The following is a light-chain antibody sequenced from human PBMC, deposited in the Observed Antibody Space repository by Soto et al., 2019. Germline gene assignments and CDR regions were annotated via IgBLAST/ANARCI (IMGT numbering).Light chain of an antibody. V-gene: IGLV2-8*01. CDR3: SSYTTSNTVV. J-gene: IGLJ2*01. CDR2: EVS. CDR1: SSDVGGYNY. Sequence: QSVLTQPPSASGSLGQSVTISCTGTSSDVGGYNYVSWYQQHPGKVPKLMIYEVSKRPSGVPDRFSGSKSGNTASLTVSGLQAEDEADYYCSSYTTSNTVVFGGGTKLTVL.